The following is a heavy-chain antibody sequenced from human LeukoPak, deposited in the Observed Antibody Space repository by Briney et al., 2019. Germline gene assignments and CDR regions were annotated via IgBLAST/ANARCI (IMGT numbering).Heavy chain of an antibody. D-gene: IGHD6-19*01. CDR3: AKDHGAVCTCWFDP. J-gene: IGHJ5*02. Sequence: GGSLRLSCAASGFTFSSYAMSWVRQAPGKGLEWVSAISGSGGSTYYADSVKCRFTISRDNSKNTLYLQMNSLRAEDTAVYYCAKDHGAVCTCWFDPWGQGTLVTVSS. V-gene: IGHV3-23*01. CDR1: GFTFSSYA. CDR2: ISGSGGST.